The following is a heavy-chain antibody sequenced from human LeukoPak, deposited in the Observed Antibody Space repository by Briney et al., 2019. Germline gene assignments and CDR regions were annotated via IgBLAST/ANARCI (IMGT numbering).Heavy chain of an antibody. CDR3: ATRGYYYDSSGYYPWYFDL. CDR1: GYTFTGYY. V-gene: IGHV1-2*02. CDR2: INPNSGGT. J-gene: IGHJ2*01. Sequence: PGASVKVSCKASGYTFTGYYMHWVRQAPGQGLEWMGWINPNSGGTNYAQKFQGRVTMTRDTSISTAYMELSRLRSDDTAVYYCATRGYYYDSSGYYPWYFDLWGRGTLVTVPS. D-gene: IGHD3-22*01.